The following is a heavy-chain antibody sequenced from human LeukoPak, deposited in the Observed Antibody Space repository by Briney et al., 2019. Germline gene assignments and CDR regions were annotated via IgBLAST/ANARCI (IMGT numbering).Heavy chain of an antibody. Sequence: GGSPRLSCAASGFTFSYFWMSWVRQAPGKGPEWVANIKEDGSEKYYVDSVKGRFTISRDNAKNSLYLQMSSLRAEDTAVYYCVREYYYNSSGYRALCYWGQGTLVTVSS. D-gene: IGHD3-22*01. J-gene: IGHJ4*02. V-gene: IGHV3-7*01. CDR3: VREYYYNSSGYRALCY. CDR2: IKEDGSEK. CDR1: GFTFSYFW.